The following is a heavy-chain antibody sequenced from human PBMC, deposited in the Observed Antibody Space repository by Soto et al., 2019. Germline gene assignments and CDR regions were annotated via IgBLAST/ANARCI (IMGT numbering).Heavy chain of an antibody. CDR1: GFTFSSYA. D-gene: IGHD2-15*01. CDR3: AKDMKSYGGMCYFDY. CDR2: ISGSGGST. V-gene: IGHV3-23*01. J-gene: IGHJ4*02. Sequence: GGSLRLSCAASGFTFSSYAMSWVRQAPGKGLEWVSAISGSGGSTYYADSVKGRFTISRDNSKNTLYLQMNSLRAEDTAVYYCAKDMKSYGGMCYFDYWGAGALVTVSS.